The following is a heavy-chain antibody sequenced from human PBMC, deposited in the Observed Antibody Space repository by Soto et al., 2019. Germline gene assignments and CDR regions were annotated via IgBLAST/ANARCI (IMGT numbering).Heavy chain of an antibody. CDR2: IYYSGAT. CDR1: GGSMRGSPRHFY. Sequence: SETLSHACSVSGGSMRGSPRHFYWSCIRQSPGKGLEWIGSIYYSGATNYNPSLESRLTISGDTSKNQFSLNLSSVTAADTAVYYCARAMGDWGTYYYCYGFDVWGQGTTVT. J-gene: IGHJ6*02. V-gene: IGHV4-59*08. CDR3: ARAMGDWGTYYYCYGFDV. D-gene: IGHD3-16*01.